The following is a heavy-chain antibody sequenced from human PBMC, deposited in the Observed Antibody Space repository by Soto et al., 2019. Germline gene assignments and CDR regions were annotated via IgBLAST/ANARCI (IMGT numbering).Heavy chain of an antibody. D-gene: IGHD2-15*01. CDR1: GFTFSSYA. Sequence: GGSLRLSCAASGFTFSSYAMHWVRQAPGKGLEWVAVISYDGSNKYYADSVKGRFTISRDNSKNTLYLQMNSLRAEDTAVYYCARDFRVVAAIVGFYYYYGMDVWGQGTTVTVSS. CDR2: ISYDGSNK. V-gene: IGHV3-30-3*01. J-gene: IGHJ6*02. CDR3: ARDFRVVAAIVGFYYYYGMDV.